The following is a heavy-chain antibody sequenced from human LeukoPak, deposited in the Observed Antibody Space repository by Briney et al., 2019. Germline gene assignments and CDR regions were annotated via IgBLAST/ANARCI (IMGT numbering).Heavy chain of an antibody. V-gene: IGHV3-7*01. CDR1: GFTFSSYW. CDR3: GRRSSAYYWGLDS. Sequence: PGGSLRLSCAASGFTFSSYWMSWVRQAPGKGLEWVANIKQDGSEKYYVDSVKGRFTISRDNAKNSLYLQMNSLRAEDTAVYYCGRRSSAYYWGLDSWGHGTLVIVSS. J-gene: IGHJ5*01. D-gene: IGHD3-22*01. CDR2: IKQDGSEK.